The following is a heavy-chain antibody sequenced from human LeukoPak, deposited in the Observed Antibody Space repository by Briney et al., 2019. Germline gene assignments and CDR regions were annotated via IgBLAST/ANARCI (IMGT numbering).Heavy chain of an antibody. J-gene: IGHJ6*03. V-gene: IGHV4-34*01. CDR2: INHSGST. Sequence: GSLRLSCAASGFTFSRNSMNWVRQAPGKGLEWIGEINHSGSTNYNPSLKSRVTISVDTSKNQFSLKLSSVTAADTAVYYCARRPPKGYSYGYYYYYMDVWGKGTTVTVSS. CDR3: ARRPPKGYSYGYYYYYMDV. CDR1: GFTFSRNS. D-gene: IGHD5-18*01.